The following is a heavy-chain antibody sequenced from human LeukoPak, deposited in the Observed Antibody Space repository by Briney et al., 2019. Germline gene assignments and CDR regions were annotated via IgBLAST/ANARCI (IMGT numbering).Heavy chain of an antibody. D-gene: IGHD6-13*01. V-gene: IGHV4-59*01. J-gene: IGHJ4*02. CDR2: IYHSGST. CDR3: ATGYSSTWYYFDY. Sequence: PSETLSLTCTVSGDSLSSYYWRWLRQPPGKGLEWIGYIYHSGSTNYNPSLKSRVTISADTSKDQFSLKLASVTAADTAVYYCATGYSSTWYYFDYWGQGTLVTVSS. CDR1: GDSLSSYY.